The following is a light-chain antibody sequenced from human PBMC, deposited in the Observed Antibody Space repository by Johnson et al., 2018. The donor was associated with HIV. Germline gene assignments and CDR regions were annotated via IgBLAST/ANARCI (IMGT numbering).Light chain of an antibody. Sequence: QSVLTQPPSVSAAPGQKVTISCSGSSSNIGNNYVSWYQQLPGTAPKLLIYENNKRPSGIPDRFSASKSGTSATLGITGLQTGDEADYYCATWDSSLSGGVFGTVPKVTVL. CDR3: ATWDSSLSGGV. V-gene: IGLV1-51*02. CDR2: ENN. J-gene: IGLJ1*01. CDR1: SSNIGNNY.